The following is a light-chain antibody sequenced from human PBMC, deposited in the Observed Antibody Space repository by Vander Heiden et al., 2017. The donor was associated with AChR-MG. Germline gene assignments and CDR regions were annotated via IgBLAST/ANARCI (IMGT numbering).Light chain of an antibody. J-gene: IGLJ2*01. Sequence: QSALSQPASVSGSPGQSIPISCTGTSSDVGRYNLVCWYQQHPGKAPKLMIYEVSKRPSGVSNRFSGSKSGNTASLTISGLQAEDEADYYCCSYGGSSTLVFGGGTELTVL. V-gene: IGLV2-23*02. CDR2: EVS. CDR3: CSYGGSSTLV. CDR1: SSDVGRYNL.